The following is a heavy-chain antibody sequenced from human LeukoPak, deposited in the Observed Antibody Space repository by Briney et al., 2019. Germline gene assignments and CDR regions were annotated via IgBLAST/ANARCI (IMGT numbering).Heavy chain of an antibody. D-gene: IGHD6-13*01. CDR3: ARESNSIAAPLDY. J-gene: IGHJ4*02. CDR2: INSDGSST. Sequence: PGGSLRLSCAASGFTFSSYWMYWVRQAPGKGPVWVSRINSDGSSTSYADSVKGRFTISRDNAKNTLYLQMNSLRAEDTALYHCARESNSIAAPLDYWGQGTLVTVSS. CDR1: GFTFSSYW. V-gene: IGHV3-74*01.